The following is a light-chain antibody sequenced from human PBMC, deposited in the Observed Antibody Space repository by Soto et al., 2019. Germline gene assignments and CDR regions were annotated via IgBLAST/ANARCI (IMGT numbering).Light chain of an antibody. CDR2: EGS. J-gene: IGLJ1*01. CDR3: CSYAGRITYV. CDR1: SSDVGSYNL. Sequence: QTALTQPASVSGSPGQSITISCTGTSSDVGSYNLVSWYQQHPGKAPKLMIYEGSKRPSGVSNRFSGSKSGNTASLTISGLQAEDEADYYCCSYAGRITYVFGTGTKVTVL. V-gene: IGLV2-23*01.